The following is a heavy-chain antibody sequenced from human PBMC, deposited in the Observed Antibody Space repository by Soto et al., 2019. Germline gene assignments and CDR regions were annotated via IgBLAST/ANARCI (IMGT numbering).Heavy chain of an antibody. V-gene: IGHV4-34*01. CDR3: ARSNWNDTGVDWFDP. J-gene: IGHJ5*02. CDR1: GGSFSGYY. Sequence: PSETLSLTCAVYGGSFSGYYWSWIRQPPGKGLEWIGEINHSGSTNYNPSLKSRVTISVDTSKNQFSLKLSSVTAADTAVYYCARSNWNDTGVDWFDPWGQGTLVTVSS. D-gene: IGHD1-20*01. CDR2: INHSGST.